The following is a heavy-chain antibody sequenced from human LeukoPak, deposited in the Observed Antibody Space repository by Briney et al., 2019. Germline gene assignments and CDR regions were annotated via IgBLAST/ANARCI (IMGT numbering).Heavy chain of an antibody. CDR2: ISAYNGNT. CDR3: ARDRYRYCSGGSCLSYLYYFDY. CDR1: GYTFTSYG. Sequence: GASVKVSCKASGYTFTSYGISWVRQAPGQGLEWMGWISAYNGNTNYAQKLQGRVTMTTDTSTSTAYMELRSLRSDDTGVYYCARDRYRYCSGGSCLSYLYYFDYWGQGTLVTVSS. J-gene: IGHJ4*02. V-gene: IGHV1-18*01. D-gene: IGHD2-15*01.